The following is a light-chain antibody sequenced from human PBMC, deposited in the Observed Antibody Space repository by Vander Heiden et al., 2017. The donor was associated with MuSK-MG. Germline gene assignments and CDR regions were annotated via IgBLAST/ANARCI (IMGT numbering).Light chain of an antibody. V-gene: IGKV1-39*01. CDR2: AAS. CDR1: QSISSY. J-gene: IGKJ3*01. Sequence: DIQMTQSPSSLSASVGDRVTITCRASQSISSYLNWYQQKPGKAPKLLIYAASSLQSGVPSRFSGSGYGKDFTLTISSLQPEDFAAYYCQQNDSTPQLTFGHGTNVDIK. CDR3: QQNDSTPQLT.